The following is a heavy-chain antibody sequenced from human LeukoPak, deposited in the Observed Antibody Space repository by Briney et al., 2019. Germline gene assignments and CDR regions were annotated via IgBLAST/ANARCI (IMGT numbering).Heavy chain of an antibody. CDR2: FDPEDGET. CDR3: ATDSGSYGGGSFDY. J-gene: IGHJ4*02. V-gene: IGHV1-24*01. Sequence: ASVKVSCKVSGYTLTELSMHWVRQAPGKGLEWMGGFDPEDGETIYAQKFQGRVTMTEDTSTDTAYMELSSLRSEDTAVYYCATDSGSYGGGSFDYWGQGTLVTVSS. D-gene: IGHD1-26*01. CDR1: GYTLTELS.